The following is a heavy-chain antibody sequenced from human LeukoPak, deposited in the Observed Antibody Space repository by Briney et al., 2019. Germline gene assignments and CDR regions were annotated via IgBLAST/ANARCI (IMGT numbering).Heavy chain of an antibody. D-gene: IGHD6-19*01. Sequence: ASVKVSCKATGYTFTSYGISWVRQAPGQGLEWMGWISAHNGNTNYAQKLQGRVTMTTDTSTSTAYMELRSLRSDDTAVYYCARVPTFYSSGWYYFDYWGQGTLVTVSS. J-gene: IGHJ4*02. CDR3: ARVPTFYSSGWYYFDY. CDR2: ISAHNGNT. CDR1: GYTFTSYG. V-gene: IGHV1-18*01.